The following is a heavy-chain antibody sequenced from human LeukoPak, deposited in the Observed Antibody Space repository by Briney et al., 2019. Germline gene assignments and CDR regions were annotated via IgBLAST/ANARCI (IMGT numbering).Heavy chain of an antibody. D-gene: IGHD4-17*01. CDR2: IYSCDSDT. V-gene: IGHV5-51*01. CDR3: KSQVSTYGRRDEC. J-gene: IGHJ4*02. CDR1: GYAFAYFW. Sequence: GEALKISCMGPGYAFAYFWIGWVRQVPGQGLGWIAIIYSCDSDTRYSPFFQGPVNSPVEQSVDTAYLQWERMKAADTAMYYGKSQVSTYGRRDECWGQGTLVTVSS.